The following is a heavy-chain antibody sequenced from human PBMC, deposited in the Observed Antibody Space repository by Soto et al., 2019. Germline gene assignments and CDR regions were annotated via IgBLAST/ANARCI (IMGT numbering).Heavy chain of an antibody. CDR2: IYHSGST. Sequence: QVQLQESGPGLVKPSGTLSLTCAVSSGSISSSNWWSWVRQPPGKGLEWIGEIYHSGSTNYNPSLKSRVTISVDKSKNQFSLKLSSVTAADTAVYYCAREPKMSIAAAGTAYYYYYMDVWGKGTTVTVSS. D-gene: IGHD6-13*01. V-gene: IGHV4-4*02. J-gene: IGHJ6*03. CDR3: AREPKMSIAAAGTAYYYYYMDV. CDR1: SGSISSSNW.